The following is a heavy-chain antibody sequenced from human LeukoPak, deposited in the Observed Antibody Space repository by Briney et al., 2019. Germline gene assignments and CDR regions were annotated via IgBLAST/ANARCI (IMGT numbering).Heavy chain of an antibody. J-gene: IGHJ5*02. V-gene: IGHV1-69*04. D-gene: IGHD2-15*01. CDR2: IIPILRLA. CDR3: ARVPQGGSNPNWFDP. CDR1: GDTFSDYA. Sequence: SVKVSCKASGDTFSDYAISWVRQAPGPGLEWMGRIIPILRLANYAQKFQGRVTTTADKSTSTVYMELSSLRSGDTAVYYCARVPQGGSNPNWFDPWGQGTLVTVSS.